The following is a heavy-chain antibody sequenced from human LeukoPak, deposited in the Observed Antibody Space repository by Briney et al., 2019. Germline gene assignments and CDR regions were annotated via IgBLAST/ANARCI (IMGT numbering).Heavy chain of an antibody. CDR1: GGSISSYY. J-gene: IGHJ4*02. CDR2: IYYSGST. Sequence: SETLSLTCIVSGGSISSYYWSWILQPPGKGLEWIGYIYYSGSTNYNPSLKSRVTISVDTCKNQFSLKLSSVTAADTAVYYCARGRDGYNFVWGQGTLVTVSS. V-gene: IGHV4-59*01. CDR3: ARGRDGYNFV. D-gene: IGHD5-12*01.